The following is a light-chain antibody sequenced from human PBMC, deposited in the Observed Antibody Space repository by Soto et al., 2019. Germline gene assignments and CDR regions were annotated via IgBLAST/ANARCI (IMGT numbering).Light chain of an antibody. CDR2: ETS. CDR3: QHRNRWLRT. J-gene: IGKJ2*01. Sequence: EIVLTQSPATLSLSPGERAILSCRGSQSVSNYLAWYQQKPGQAPRLLMYETSKRATGIPARFSGSGSGTDFTLTISSLEPEDFAVYYCQHRNRWLRTFGQGTRLEIK. CDR1: QSVSNY. V-gene: IGKV3-11*01.